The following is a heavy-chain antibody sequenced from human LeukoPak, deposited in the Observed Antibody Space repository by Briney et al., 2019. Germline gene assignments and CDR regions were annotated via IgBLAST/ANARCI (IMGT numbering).Heavy chain of an antibody. D-gene: IGHD3-9*01. V-gene: IGHV4-61*02. CDR3: ARNDVLTGYCFDY. Sequence: PSETLSLTCTVSGGSISSGSYFWSWVRQPAGKGLEWIGRIYTSGSTNYNPSLKSRVTISVDTSKNQFSLKLSSVTAADTAVYYCARNDVLTGYCFDYWGQGTLVTVSS. CDR2: IYTSGST. CDR1: GGSISSGSYF. J-gene: IGHJ4*02.